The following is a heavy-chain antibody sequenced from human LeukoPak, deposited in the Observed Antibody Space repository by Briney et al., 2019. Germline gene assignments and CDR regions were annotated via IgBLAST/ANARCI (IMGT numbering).Heavy chain of an antibody. D-gene: IGHD3-3*02. CDR3: VRYPLSYISNRHYYFDF. CDR1: GYTFTSYG. V-gene: IGHV1-18*01. J-gene: IGHJ4*02. CDR2: ISTSNGNT. Sequence: GASVKVSCKASGYTFTSYGVSWVRQAPGQGLEWMGWISTSNGNTNYAQKLQGRVTMTTDTSTSTAYMELKSLRSDDTAVYYCVRYPLSYISNRHYYFDFWGQGTLVTVSS.